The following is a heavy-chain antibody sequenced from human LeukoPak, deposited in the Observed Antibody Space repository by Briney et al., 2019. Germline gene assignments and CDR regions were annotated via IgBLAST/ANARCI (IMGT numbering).Heavy chain of an antibody. D-gene: IGHD6-13*01. Sequence: ASVKVSCKASGYTFNSFQMHWVRQAPRQGLEWMGIINPSGGGAFYAQKFQGRVTMTRDTSTSTAYMELSSLRSEDTAVYYCARPRTSSWYFFDYWGQGTLVTVSS. CDR2: INPSGGGA. CDR1: GYTFNSFQ. CDR3: ARPRTSSWYFFDY. J-gene: IGHJ4*02. V-gene: IGHV1-46*02.